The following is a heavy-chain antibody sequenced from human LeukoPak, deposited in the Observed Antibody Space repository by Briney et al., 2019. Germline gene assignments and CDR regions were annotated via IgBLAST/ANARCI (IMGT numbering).Heavy chain of an antibody. J-gene: IGHJ4*02. V-gene: IGHV3-33*01. CDR1: GFTFSSYG. Sequence: GGSLRLSCAASGFTFSSYGMHWVGQAPGKGLEWVAVIWYDGSNKYYADSVKGRFTISRDNSKNTLYLQMNSLRAEDTAVYYCARDYYDSSGYYPTNDYWGQGTLVTVSS. D-gene: IGHD3-22*01. CDR3: ARDYYDSSGYYPTNDY. CDR2: IWYDGSNK.